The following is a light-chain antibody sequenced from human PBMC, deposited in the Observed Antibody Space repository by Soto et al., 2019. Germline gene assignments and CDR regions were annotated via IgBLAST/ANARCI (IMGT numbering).Light chain of an antibody. CDR3: QQRRNF. CDR2: DAS. J-gene: IGKJ3*01. CDR1: QSVSSY. Sequence: EIVLTQSPATLSLSPGERATLSCRASQSVSSYLAWYQQKPGQAPRLLIYDASSRATGIPARFSGSGSGTDFTLTISSLELEDFAVYYWQQRRNFFGPGTKVDIK. V-gene: IGKV3-11*01.